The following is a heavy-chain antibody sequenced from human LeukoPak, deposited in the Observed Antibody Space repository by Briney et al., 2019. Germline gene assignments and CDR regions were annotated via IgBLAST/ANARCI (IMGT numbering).Heavy chain of an antibody. D-gene: IGHD3-3*01. CDR1: GGSISSYC. V-gene: IGHV4-4*09. CDR3: ATSYDAKRAPYDL. J-gene: IGHJ5*02. Sequence: SETLSLTCTVSGGSISSYCWSWVRQPPGKGLERIGYVYTSGSTDYNPSLKSRVTMSADTSKNQLSMELRFLTAADTAVYYCATSYDAKRAPYDLRGQGTLVTVSS. CDR2: VYTSGST.